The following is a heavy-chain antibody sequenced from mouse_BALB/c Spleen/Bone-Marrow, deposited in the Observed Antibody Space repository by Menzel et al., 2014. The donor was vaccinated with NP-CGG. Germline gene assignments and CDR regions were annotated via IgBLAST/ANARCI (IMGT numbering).Heavy chain of an antibody. CDR2: IRLKSDNYTT. Sequence: GGGLVLPGGSMKLSCVASGFSFSRYWMSWVRQSPEKGLEWVAEIRLKSDNYTTHYAESVKGKFTISRDDSKSRLYLQMNSLRAEDTGVYYCVTTPDYWGQGTTLTVSS. V-gene: IGHV6-6*02. CDR1: GFSFSRYW. J-gene: IGHJ2*01. D-gene: IGHD2-3*01. CDR3: VTTPDY.